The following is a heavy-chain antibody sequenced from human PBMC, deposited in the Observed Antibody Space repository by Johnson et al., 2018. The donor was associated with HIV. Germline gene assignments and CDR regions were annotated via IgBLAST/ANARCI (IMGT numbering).Heavy chain of an antibody. Sequence: QEQLVESGGGVVQPGRSLRLSCAASGFTFSSYAMHWVRQAPGKGLEWVAVISYDGSNKYYADSVKGRFTISRDNSKNTLYLQMNSLRAEDTAVYYWAGDFWAWGGTTGGPLDIWGQGTMVTVSS. J-gene: IGHJ3*02. D-gene: IGHD2-15*01. CDR3: AGDFWAWGGTTGGPLDI. CDR2: ISYDGSNK. CDR1: GFTFSSYA. V-gene: IGHV3-30-3*01.